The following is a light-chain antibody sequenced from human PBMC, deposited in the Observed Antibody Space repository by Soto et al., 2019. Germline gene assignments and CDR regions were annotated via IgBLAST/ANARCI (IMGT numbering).Light chain of an antibody. CDR3: RVWDTGSDHYV. CDR2: EDG. Sequence: SYELTQPPSVSVAPGQTARISCGGDNIGTQNVHWYQQKPDLAPVLVVYEDGGRRSGSPERFSGSNSGNTATLTISRVEAGYEVDYFCRVWDTGSDHYVFGPGTKVTVL. CDR1: NIGTQN. J-gene: IGLJ1*01. V-gene: IGLV3-21*02.